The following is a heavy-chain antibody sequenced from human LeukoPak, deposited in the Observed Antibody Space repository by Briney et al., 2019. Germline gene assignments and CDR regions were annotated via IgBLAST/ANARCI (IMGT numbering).Heavy chain of an antibody. Sequence: PGGSLRLSCAASGFTFSSYEMNWVRQAPGKGLEWVSYISSSGSTIYYADSVKGRFTISRDNAKNSLYLQMNSLRAEDTAVYYCARQRPGYSPRWGQGTLVTASS. CDR3: ARQRPGYSPR. J-gene: IGHJ4*02. CDR2: ISSSGSTI. V-gene: IGHV3-48*03. CDR1: GFTFSSYE. D-gene: IGHD6-13*01.